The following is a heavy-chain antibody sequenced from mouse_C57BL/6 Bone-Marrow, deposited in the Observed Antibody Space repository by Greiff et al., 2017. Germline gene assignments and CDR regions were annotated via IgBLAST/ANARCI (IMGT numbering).Heavy chain of an antibody. CDR3: ARSGPLGRSFNY. CDR2: IYPTSGRT. D-gene: IGHD4-1*01. V-gene: IGHV1-55*01. Sequence: QVQLQQPGAELVKPGASVKMSCKASGYTFTSYWITWVKQRPGQGLEWIGDIYPTSGRTNYNEKLQRKAILTVDNSSNTAYIQLSSLTSADSAVFYCARSGPLGRSFNYWGQGTTLTVSS. J-gene: IGHJ2*01. CDR1: GYTFTSYW.